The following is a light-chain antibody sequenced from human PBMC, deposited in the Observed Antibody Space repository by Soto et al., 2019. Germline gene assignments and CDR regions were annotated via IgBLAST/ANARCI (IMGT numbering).Light chain of an antibody. Sequence: QAVVTQPPSVSGAPGQRVTISCTGSSSNIGAGYDVHWYQQVPGTAPKLLIYGNINRPSGVPDRFSGSKSGTSASLAITGLQADDEADYYCQSYDSSLPVVFGGGTKLTVL. CDR1: SSNIGAGYD. CDR2: GNI. J-gene: IGLJ2*01. V-gene: IGLV1-40*01. CDR3: QSYDSSLPVV.